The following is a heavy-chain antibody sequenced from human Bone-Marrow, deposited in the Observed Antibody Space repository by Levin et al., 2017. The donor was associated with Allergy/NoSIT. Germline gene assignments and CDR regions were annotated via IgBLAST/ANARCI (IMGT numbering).Heavy chain of an antibody. J-gene: IGHJ6*03. CDR3: ARLGSTDCNSQCYYYHMDV. CDR2: IYPGDSET. V-gene: IGHV5-51*01. Sequence: KVSCEASGYSFRHFWIGWVRQMPGKGLEWVGIIYPGDSETRISPSFQGRVTLSADMSISTAYLQWSSVKTSDTASYYCARLGSTDCNSQCYYYHMDVWGKGTTVTVSS. CDR1: GYSFRHFW. D-gene: IGHD2-2*02.